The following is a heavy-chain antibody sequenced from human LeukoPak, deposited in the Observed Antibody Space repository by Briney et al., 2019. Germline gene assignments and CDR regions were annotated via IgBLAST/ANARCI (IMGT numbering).Heavy chain of an antibody. CDR3: AREPYYYGSGSPMASGV. Sequence: ASVKVSCKASGYTFTSYDINWVRQATGQGLEWMGWMNPNSGNTGYAQKFQGRVTITRNTSISTAYMELSSLRSEDTAVYYCAREPYYYGSGSPMASGVWGQGTTVTVSS. V-gene: IGHV1-8*01. CDR2: MNPNSGNT. CDR1: GYTFTSYD. D-gene: IGHD3-10*01. J-gene: IGHJ6*02.